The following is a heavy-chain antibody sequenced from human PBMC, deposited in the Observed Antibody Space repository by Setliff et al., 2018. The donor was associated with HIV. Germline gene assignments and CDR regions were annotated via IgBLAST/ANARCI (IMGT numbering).Heavy chain of an antibody. V-gene: IGHV3-7*01. CDR3: ARDGTTFLAAMDV. D-gene: IGHD3-3*02. CDR1: GFIFNDYW. CDR2: LNQDGINK. J-gene: IGHJ6*03. Sequence: GGSLRLSCAASGFIFNDYWMIWVRQPPGRGLEWVATLNQDGINKYYVDAVKGRFTISRDNARNSLYLQMNSLRADDTAVYYCARDGTTFLAAMDVWGKGTTVTVSS.